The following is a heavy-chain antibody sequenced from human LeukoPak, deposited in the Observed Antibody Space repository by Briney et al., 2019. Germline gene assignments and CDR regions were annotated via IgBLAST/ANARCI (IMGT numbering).Heavy chain of an antibody. Sequence: GGSLRLSCGGSGFTFSNYVMNWVRQAPGRGLEWVSYISSSGTTIFYADSVEGRFTISRDNAKNSVYLQMNSLRDEDTAVYFCAKDPPITGPFEYWGQGTLVTVSS. V-gene: IGHV3-48*02. CDR3: AKDPPITGPFEY. CDR2: ISSSGTTI. D-gene: IGHD5-24*01. J-gene: IGHJ4*02. CDR1: GFTFSNYV.